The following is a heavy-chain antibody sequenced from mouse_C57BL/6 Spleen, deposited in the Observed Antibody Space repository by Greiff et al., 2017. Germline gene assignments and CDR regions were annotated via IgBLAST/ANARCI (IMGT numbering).Heavy chain of an antibody. J-gene: IGHJ4*01. D-gene: IGHD2-3*01. CDR1: GYTFTSYW. CDR2: IDPSDSYT. Sequence: QVQLQQPGAELVMPGASVKLSCKASGYTFTSYWMHWVKQRPGQGLEWIGEIDPSDSYTNYNQKFKGKSTLTVDKSSSTAYMQLSSLTSEDSAVYYCARGDGGYAMDYWGQGTSVTVSS. CDR3: ARGDGGYAMDY. V-gene: IGHV1-69*01.